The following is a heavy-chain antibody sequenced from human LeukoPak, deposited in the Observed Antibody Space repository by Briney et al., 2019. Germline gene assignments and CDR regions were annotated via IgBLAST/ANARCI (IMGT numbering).Heavy chain of an antibody. Sequence: SETLSLTCTVSGGSISSSSYYWGWIRQPPGKGLEWIGSIYYSGSTYYNPSLKSRVTISVDTSKNQFSLKLSSVTAADTAVYYCARDRSGGAFDIWGQGTMVTVSS. CDR3: ARDRSGGAFDI. CDR2: IYYSGST. D-gene: IGHD3-10*01. V-gene: IGHV4-39*07. J-gene: IGHJ3*02. CDR1: GGSISSSSYY.